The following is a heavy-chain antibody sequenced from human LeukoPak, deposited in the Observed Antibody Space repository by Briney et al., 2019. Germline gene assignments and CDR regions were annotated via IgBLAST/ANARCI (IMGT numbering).Heavy chain of an antibody. CDR3: ARGTRVQYYDSSGYYNY. J-gene: IGHJ4*02. V-gene: IGHV1-46*01. CDR1: GYTFTSYY. CDR2: INPSGGST. Sequence: GASVKVSCKASGYTFTSYYMHWVRQAPGQGLEWMGIINPSGGSTSYAQEFQGRVTMTRDTSTSTVYMELSSLRSEDTAVYYRARGTRVQYYDSSGYYNYWGQGTLVTVSS. D-gene: IGHD3-22*01.